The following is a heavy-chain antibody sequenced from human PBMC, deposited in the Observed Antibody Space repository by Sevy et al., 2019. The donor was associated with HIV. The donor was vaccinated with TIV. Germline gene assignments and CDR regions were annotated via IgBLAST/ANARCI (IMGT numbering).Heavy chain of an antibody. Sequence: GGSLRLSCAASGFTFSNYAMHWVRQAPGKGMEWVAIIWSDGAYQYHGDSVKGRFTISRDNSKNTLYLQMNNVRVEGTAVYYCARGGYDYDNAAYDGLDSWGQGTLVTVPS. V-gene: IGHV3-33*01. CDR1: GFTFSNYA. D-gene: IGHD3-22*01. CDR3: ARGGYDYDNAAYDGLDS. J-gene: IGHJ4*02. CDR2: IWSDGAYQ.